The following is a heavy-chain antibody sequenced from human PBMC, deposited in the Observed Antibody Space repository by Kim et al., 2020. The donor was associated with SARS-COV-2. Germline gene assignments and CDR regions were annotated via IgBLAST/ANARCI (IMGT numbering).Heavy chain of an antibody. J-gene: IGHJ4*02. CDR3: AADLGIQLWLN. V-gene: IGHV1-58*01. Sequence: NSAQKFQERVTITRDMSTSTAYMELSSLRSEDTAVYYCAADLGIQLWLNWGQGTLVTVSS. D-gene: IGHD5-18*01.